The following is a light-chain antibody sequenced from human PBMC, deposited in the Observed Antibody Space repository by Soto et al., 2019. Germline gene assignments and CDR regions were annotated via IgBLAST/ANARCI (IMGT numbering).Light chain of an antibody. V-gene: IGLV2-14*01. CDR1: TSDVGNYSY. Sequence: QSVLAQPAAVSGSPGQSITISCTGTTSDVGNYSYVSWFQQHPAKPPKLMIYEVTNRPSGVSNRFSGPKAGITASLTISGLQAEDEADYYCSSYTTNTTLVFGTGTKVTVL. J-gene: IGLJ1*01. CDR3: SSYTTNTTLV. CDR2: EVT.